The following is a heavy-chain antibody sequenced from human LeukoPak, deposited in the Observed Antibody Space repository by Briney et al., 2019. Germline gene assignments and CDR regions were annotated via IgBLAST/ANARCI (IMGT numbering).Heavy chain of an antibody. V-gene: IGHV4-39*07. Sequence: PETLSLTCTVSGGSISSSSYYWGWIRQPPGKGLEWIGSIYYSGSTYYNPSLKSRVTISVDTSKNQFSLKLSSVTAADTAVYYCARGQIWFGEMGWFDPWGQGTLVTVSS. CDR3: ARGQIWFGEMGWFDP. CDR2: IYYSGST. J-gene: IGHJ5*02. CDR1: GGSISSSSYY. D-gene: IGHD3-10*01.